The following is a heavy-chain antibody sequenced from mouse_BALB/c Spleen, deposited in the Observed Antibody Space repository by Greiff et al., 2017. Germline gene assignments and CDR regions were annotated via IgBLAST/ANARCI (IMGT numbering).Heavy chain of an antibody. V-gene: IGHV3-6*02. J-gene: IGHJ4*01. CDR2: ISYDGSN. CDR1: GYSITSGYY. CDR3: ARRGLSSYAMDY. Sequence: DVKLQESGPGLVKPSQSLSLTCSVTGYSITSGYYWNWIRQFPGNKLEWMGYISYDGSNNYNPSLKNRISITRDTSKNQFFLKLNSVTTEDTATYYCARRGLSSYAMDYWGQGTSVTVSS. D-gene: IGHD3-1*01.